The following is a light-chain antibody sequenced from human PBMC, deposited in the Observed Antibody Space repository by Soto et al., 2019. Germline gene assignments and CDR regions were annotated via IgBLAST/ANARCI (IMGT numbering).Light chain of an antibody. CDR1: SSDGGTYNL. CDR3: CSYAGSSTFEV. J-gene: IGLJ2*01. Sequence: QSVLTQPASVSGSPGQSITISCTGSSSDGGTYNLVSWYQQYPGKAPKLMIYEGSKRPSGVSYRFSGSKSGNTASLTISGLQAEDEADYYCCSYAGSSTFEVFGGGTKVTVL. V-gene: IGLV2-23*03. CDR2: EGS.